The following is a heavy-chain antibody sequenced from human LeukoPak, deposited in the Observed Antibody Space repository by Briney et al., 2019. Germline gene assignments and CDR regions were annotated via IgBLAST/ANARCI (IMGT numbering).Heavy chain of an antibody. J-gene: IGHJ4*02. D-gene: IGHD6-19*01. V-gene: IGHV3-23*01. CDR3: AKGGSGWYPGFDY. CDR1: GFTFTNYA. Sequence: LPGGSLRLSCAASGFTFTNYAMNWVRQAPGKGLEWVSTSGSGGSPFYADSVKGRFTISRDNSRNTLYLQMNSLRVEDTAVYYCAKGGSGWYPGFDYWGQGILVTVSS. CDR2: SGSGGSP.